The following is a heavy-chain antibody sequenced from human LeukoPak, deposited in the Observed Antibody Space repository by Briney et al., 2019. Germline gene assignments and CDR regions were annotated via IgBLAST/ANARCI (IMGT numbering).Heavy chain of an antibody. Sequence: GGSLRLSCAASGFTFSDHYMDWVRQAPGKGLEWVGRIKNKANRYTTEYAASVKGRFTISRDDSKNSLYLQMNSLKTEDTAMYYCTGGPADYWGQGTVVTVSS. CDR1: GFTFSDHY. CDR2: IKNKANRYTT. J-gene: IGHJ4*02. D-gene: IGHD3-10*01. V-gene: IGHV3-72*01. CDR3: TGGPADY.